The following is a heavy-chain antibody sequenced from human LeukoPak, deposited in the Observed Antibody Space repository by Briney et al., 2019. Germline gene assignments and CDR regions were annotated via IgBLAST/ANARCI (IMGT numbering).Heavy chain of an antibody. CDR2: IGNGGGST. Sequence: PGGSLRLSCAASGFSFITYAMSWVRQAPGKGLEWVSGIGNGGGSTHYADSVKGRFTISRDNALNSLYLQMNSLRAEDTAIYYCARSIPYGTTWYGRSDYWGQGTLVTVSS. V-gene: IGHV3-23*01. J-gene: IGHJ4*02. CDR3: ARSIPYGTTWYGRSDY. D-gene: IGHD6-13*01. CDR1: GFSFITYA.